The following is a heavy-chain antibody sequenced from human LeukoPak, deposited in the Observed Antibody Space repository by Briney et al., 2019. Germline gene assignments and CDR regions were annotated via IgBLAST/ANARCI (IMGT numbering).Heavy chain of an antibody. CDR1: GFTFTSSA. CDR3: AAAPNYYDSSGYDYYGMDV. CDR2: IVVGSGNT. V-gene: IGHV1-58*01. J-gene: IGHJ6*02. Sequence: ASVKVSCKASGFTFTSSAVQWVRQARGQRLEWIGWIVVGSGNTSYAQKFQERVTITRDMSTSTAYMELSSLRSEDTAVYYCAAAPNYYDSSGYDYYGMDVWGQGTTVTVSS. D-gene: IGHD3-22*01.